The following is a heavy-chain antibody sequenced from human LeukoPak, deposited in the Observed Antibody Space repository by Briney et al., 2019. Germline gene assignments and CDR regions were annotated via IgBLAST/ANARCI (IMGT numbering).Heavy chain of an antibody. CDR3: AKERSTDRAWFGELLE. D-gene: IGHD3-10*01. J-gene: IGHJ4*02. V-gene: IGHV3-23*01. CDR2: ISGSGDNT. CDR1: GFTFSSYA. Sequence: GGSLRLSCAASGFTFSSYAMSWVRQAPGKGLEWVSGISGSGDNTYYADSVKGRFTISRDNSKFTLYLQMNSLRAEDTALYYCAKERSTDRAWFGELLEWGQGNMVIVSS.